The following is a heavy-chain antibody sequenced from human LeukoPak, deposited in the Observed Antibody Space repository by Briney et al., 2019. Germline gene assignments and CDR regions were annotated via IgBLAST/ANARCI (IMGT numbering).Heavy chain of an antibody. CDR3: ARGTKRGSSGSIIGWFDP. CDR1: GGSISSSSYY. CDR2: IYYSGTT. D-gene: IGHD6-19*01. V-gene: IGHV4-39*07. Sequence: SETLSLTCTVSGGSISSSSYYWGWIRQPPGKGLEWIGSIYYSGTTYYNPPLKSAVTISVDTSKNQFSLKLSSVTAADTAVYYCARGTKRGSSGSIIGWFDPWGQGTLVTVSS. J-gene: IGHJ5*02.